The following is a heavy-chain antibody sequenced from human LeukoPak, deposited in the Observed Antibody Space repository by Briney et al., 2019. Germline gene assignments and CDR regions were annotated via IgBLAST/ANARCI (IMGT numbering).Heavy chain of an antibody. CDR1: GYSISSGSY. CDR2: IHHSGSI. Sequence: SETLSLTCTVSGYSISSGSYWGWIRQPPGKGLEWIGSIHHSGSIYNNPSLKSRVTISVDTSKSQFSLKLSSVTAADTAVYYCARGLGARSSSSGYCFGFDYWGQGTLVTVSS. CDR3: ARGLGARSSSSGYCFGFDY. V-gene: IGHV4-38-2*02. J-gene: IGHJ4*02. D-gene: IGHD3-22*01.